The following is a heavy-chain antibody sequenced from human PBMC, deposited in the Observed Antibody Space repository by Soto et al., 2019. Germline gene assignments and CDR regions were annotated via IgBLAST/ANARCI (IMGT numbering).Heavy chain of an antibody. D-gene: IGHD5-12*01. CDR2: IGGSGTGGRT. CDR3: PKSPGCLDGYNSDYYGMDL. CDR1: GLTFSTYA. V-gene: IGHV3-23*01. Sequence: EVHLLESGGDLVQPGGSLRLSCTASGLTFSTYAMSWVRQAPGKGLEWVSAIGGSGTGGRTYYADSVTGRFTISRHNSKNTVYLQRIVLRPDDTALYYCPKSPGCLDGYNSDYYGMDLWGQGTTVTVSS. J-gene: IGHJ6*02.